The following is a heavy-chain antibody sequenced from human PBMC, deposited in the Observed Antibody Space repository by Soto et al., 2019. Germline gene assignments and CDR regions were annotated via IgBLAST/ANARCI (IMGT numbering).Heavy chain of an antibody. D-gene: IGHD3-10*01. J-gene: IGHJ6*02. Sequence: QVQLVQSGAEVKKPGASVKVSCKASGYTFTSYAMHWVRQAPGQRLEWMGWINAGNGNTKYSQKFQGRVTITRDTSASTAYMELSSLRSEDTAVYYCARGNVLLGTGYYYGMDVWGQGTTVTVSS. CDR3: ARGNVLLGTGYYYGMDV. V-gene: IGHV1-3*01. CDR2: INAGNGNT. CDR1: GYTFTSYA.